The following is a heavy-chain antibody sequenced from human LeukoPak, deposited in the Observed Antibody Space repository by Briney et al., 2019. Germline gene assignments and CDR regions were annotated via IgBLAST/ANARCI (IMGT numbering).Heavy chain of an antibody. V-gene: IGHV3-30-3*01. D-gene: IGHD3-22*01. Sequence: GRSLRLSCAASGFTFSNYAIHWVRQAPGKGLEWVAIISYDGSNKYYADSVKGRFTISRDNSKNTLYLQMNSLRAEDTAVYYCASPVPSDYDSSGRSGHQHWGQGTLVTVSS. CDR3: ASPVPSDYDSSGRSGHQH. CDR1: GFTFSNYA. J-gene: IGHJ1*01. CDR2: ISYDGSNK.